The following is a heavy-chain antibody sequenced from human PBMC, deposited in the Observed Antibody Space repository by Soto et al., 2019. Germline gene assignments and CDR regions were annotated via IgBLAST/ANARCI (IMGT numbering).Heavy chain of an antibody. J-gene: IGHJ4*02. CDR1: GFSLSTSGVG. V-gene: IGHV2-5*02. CDR2: IYWDDDK. CDR3: AHRSSYYDSSGLGFDS. D-gene: IGHD3-22*01. Sequence: QITLKESGPTLVKPTQTLTLTCTFSGFSLSTSGVGVGWIRQPPGKALEWLALIYWDDDKSYSPSLKNRPTIPKDTPKNQVVLTVTNMNLVDTATYYCAHRSSYYDSSGLGFDSWGQGILVTVCS.